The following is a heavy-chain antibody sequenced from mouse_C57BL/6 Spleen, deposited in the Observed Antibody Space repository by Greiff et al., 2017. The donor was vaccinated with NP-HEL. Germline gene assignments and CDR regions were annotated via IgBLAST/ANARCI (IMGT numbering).Heavy chain of an antibody. CDR3: ARIRPGYWYFDV. V-gene: IGHV1-53*01. CDR2: INPSNGGT. Sequence: QVHVKQSGTELVKPGASVKLSCKASGYTFTSYWMHWVKQRPGQGLEWIGNINPSNGGTNYNEKFKSKATLTVDKSSSTAYMQLSSLTSEDSAVYYCARIRPGYWYFDVWGTGTTVTVSS. J-gene: IGHJ1*03. CDR1: GYTFTSYW.